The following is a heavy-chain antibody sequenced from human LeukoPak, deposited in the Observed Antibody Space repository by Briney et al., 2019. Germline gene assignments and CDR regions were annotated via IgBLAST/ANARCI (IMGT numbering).Heavy chain of an antibody. V-gene: IGHV4-4*09. CDR1: GGSISSYY. CDR3: ARSLGVAARHWFDP. D-gene: IGHD6-6*01. J-gene: IGHJ5*02. CDR2: IYTSGST. Sequence: PSETLSLTCTVSGGSISSYYWSWIRQPPGKGLEWIGYIYTSGSTNYNPSLKSRVTISVDTSKNQFSLKLSSVTAADTAVYYCARSLGVAARHWFDPWGQGTLVTVSS.